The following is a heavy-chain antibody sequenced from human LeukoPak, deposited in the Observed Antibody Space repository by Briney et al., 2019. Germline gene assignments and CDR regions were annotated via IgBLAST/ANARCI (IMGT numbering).Heavy chain of an antibody. D-gene: IGHD3-10*01. Sequence: ASVKVSCKVSGYTLTELSMHWVRQAPGKGLEWMGGFDPEDGETIYAQKFQGRVTMTEDTSTDTAYMELSRLRSDDTAVYYCARASRTTYYYGSGRGTNWFDPWGQGTLVTVSS. CDR1: GYTLTELS. V-gene: IGHV1-24*01. CDR2: FDPEDGET. J-gene: IGHJ5*02. CDR3: ARASRTTYYYGSGRGTNWFDP.